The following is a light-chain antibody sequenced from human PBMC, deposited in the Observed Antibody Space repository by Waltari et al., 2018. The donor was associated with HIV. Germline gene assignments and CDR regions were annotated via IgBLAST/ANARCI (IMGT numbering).Light chain of an antibody. CDR2: GVT. Sequence: QSALTQPPSASGSLGQSVTIFCTGISSDIGDDQSVSWYQQHPDKAPKLFIYGVTQRPSGVPGRFSGSKSGNTASLTVSGLQPGDEADYYCCSYAGRGSHVFGSGTSVTVL. CDR1: SSDIGDDQS. J-gene: IGLJ1*01. V-gene: IGLV2-8*01. CDR3: CSYAGRGSHV.